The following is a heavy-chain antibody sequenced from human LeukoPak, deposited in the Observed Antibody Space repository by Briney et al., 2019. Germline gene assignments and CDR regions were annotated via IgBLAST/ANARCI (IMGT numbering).Heavy chain of an antibody. Sequence: PSQTLSLTCTVSGNSISSGDNYWSWLRQPAGKELEWIGRIYTSGSTNYNPSLKSRVTISVDTSKNQFSLKLSSVTAADTAVYYCARLRVDTAMVTRVSISARPYYWGQGTLVSVSS. V-gene: IGHV4-61*02. CDR1: GNSISSGDNY. J-gene: IGHJ4*02. CDR2: IYTSGST. D-gene: IGHD5-18*01. CDR3: ARLRVDTAMVTRVSISARPYY.